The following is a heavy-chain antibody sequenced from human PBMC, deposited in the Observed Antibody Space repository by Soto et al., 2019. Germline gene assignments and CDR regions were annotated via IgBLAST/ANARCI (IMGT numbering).Heavy chain of an antibody. Sequence: PGESLKISCKGSGYSFTTYWIGWVRQMPGKGLELMGIIYPGDSDTRYSPSFQGQVTISVDKSITTAYLHWSSLKASDTAMYYCATADRSDTNVAFDLCGQGTVVTVSS. J-gene: IGHJ3*01. CDR2: IYPGDSDT. V-gene: IGHV5-51*01. CDR3: ATADRSDTNVAFDL. CDR1: GYSFTTYW.